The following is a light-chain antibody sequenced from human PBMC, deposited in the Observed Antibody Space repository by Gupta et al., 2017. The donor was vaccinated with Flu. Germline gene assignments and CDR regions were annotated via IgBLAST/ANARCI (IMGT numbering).Light chain of an antibody. Sequence: EIVMTQSPATLSVSPGERVTLFCRASQSFTGNLAWYQQKRGQAPRLLISGVSTRATGVPARFSGSGSGTEFTLTISSLQSEDFAVYYCQQESNCPLTFGRGTKVEIK. CDR1: QSFTGN. J-gene: IGKJ1*01. V-gene: IGKV3-15*01. CDR3: QQESNCPLT. CDR2: GVS.